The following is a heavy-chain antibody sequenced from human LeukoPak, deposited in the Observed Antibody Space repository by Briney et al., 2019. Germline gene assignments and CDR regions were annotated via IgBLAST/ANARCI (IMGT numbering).Heavy chain of an antibody. CDR3: ARIADYSLSWDFDY. CDR2: ISAYNGET. Sequence: GSVKVSCKASGFTFCSYGISWVRQAPGKGLEWMGCISAYNGETKYAEYLQGRVTMTTDTSTSTGYMELRSLRSDDTAVYYCARIADYSLSWDFDYWGQGTLVTVSS. D-gene: IGHD4-11*01. V-gene: IGHV1-18*01. J-gene: IGHJ4*02. CDR1: GFTFCSYG.